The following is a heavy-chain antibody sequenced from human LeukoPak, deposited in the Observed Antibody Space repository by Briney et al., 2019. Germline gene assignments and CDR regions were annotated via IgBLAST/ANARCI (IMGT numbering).Heavy chain of an antibody. CDR1: GFTFSSYG. CDR3: AREPSRPYSSSWLDY. V-gene: IGHV3-33*01. Sequence: GRSLRLSCAASGFTFSSYGMHWVRQAPGKGLEWVAVIWYDGSNKYYADSVKGRFTISRDNSKNTLYLQMNSLRAEDTAVYYCAREPSRPYSSSWLDYWGQGTLVTVSS. J-gene: IGHJ4*02. CDR2: IWYDGSNK. D-gene: IGHD6-13*01.